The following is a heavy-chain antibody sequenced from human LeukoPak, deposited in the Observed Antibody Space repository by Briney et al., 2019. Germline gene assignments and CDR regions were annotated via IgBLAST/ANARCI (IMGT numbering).Heavy chain of an antibody. CDR3: TTTYPARIAAAGKAPYFDY. J-gene: IGHJ4*02. D-gene: IGHD6-13*01. Sequence: GGSLRLSCAASGFTFSNAWMSWVRQAPGKGLEWVGRIKSKTDGGTTDYAAPVKGRFTISRDDSKNTLYLQMNSLKTEDTAVYYCTTTYPARIAAAGKAPYFDYWGQGTLVTDSS. V-gene: IGHV3-15*01. CDR2: IKSKTDGGTT. CDR1: GFTFSNAW.